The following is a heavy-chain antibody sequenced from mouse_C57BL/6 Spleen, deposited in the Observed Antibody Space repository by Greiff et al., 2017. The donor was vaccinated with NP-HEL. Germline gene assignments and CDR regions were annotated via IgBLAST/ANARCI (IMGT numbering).Heavy chain of an antibody. CDR3: ARRRYDPWYFGV. Sequence: QVQLQQSGAELVRPGTSVKVSCKASGYAFTNYLIEWVKQRPGQGLEWIGVINPGSGGTNYNEKIKGKATLTADKSSSTAYVQLSSLTSEDSAVYFCARRRYDPWYFGVWGTGTTVTVSS. CDR1: GYAFTNYL. D-gene: IGHD2-3*01. J-gene: IGHJ1*03. CDR2: INPGSGGT. V-gene: IGHV1-54*01.